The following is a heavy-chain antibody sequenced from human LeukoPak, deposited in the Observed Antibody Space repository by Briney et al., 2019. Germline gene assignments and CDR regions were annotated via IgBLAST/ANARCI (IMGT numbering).Heavy chain of an antibody. J-gene: IGHJ4*02. CDR2: INHSGST. Sequence: SETLSLTCAVYVGSFSGYYWSWIRQPPGKGLEWIGEINHSGSTNYNPSLESRVTISVDTSKTHFSLKLTSVTAADTAVYYCASRLVFAGVYSFDYWAKEPLVPAS. D-gene: IGHD2-21*01. CDR3: ASRLVFAGVYSFDY. V-gene: IGHV4-34*01. CDR1: VGSFSGYY.